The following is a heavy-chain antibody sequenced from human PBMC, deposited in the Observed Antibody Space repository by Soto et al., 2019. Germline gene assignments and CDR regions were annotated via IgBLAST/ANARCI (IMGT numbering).Heavy chain of an antibody. CDR1: GGTFSSYA. Sequence: SEKVSCKACGGTFSSYALSWVRQAPGKGLGWMGGIIPIFGTANYAQKFQGRVTITADESTSTAYMELSSLRSEDTAVYFCAREYNWNDVRYGMDVWGQGTTVSVSS. J-gene: IGHJ6*02. CDR3: AREYNWNDVRYGMDV. V-gene: IGHV1-69*13. D-gene: IGHD1-20*01. CDR2: IIPIFGTA.